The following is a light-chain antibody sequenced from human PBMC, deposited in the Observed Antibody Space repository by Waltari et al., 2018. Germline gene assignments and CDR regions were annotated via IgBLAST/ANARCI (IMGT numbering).Light chain of an antibody. Sequence: ELVLTQSPATLSLSPGERATLSCRASQSVSSYLAWYQPKPGQAPRLLIYDASNRATGIPARFSGSGSGTDFTLTISSLEPEDFAVYYCQQRSNWLTFGGGTKVEIK. V-gene: IGKV3-11*01. CDR3: QQRSNWLT. CDR2: DAS. J-gene: IGKJ4*01. CDR1: QSVSSY.